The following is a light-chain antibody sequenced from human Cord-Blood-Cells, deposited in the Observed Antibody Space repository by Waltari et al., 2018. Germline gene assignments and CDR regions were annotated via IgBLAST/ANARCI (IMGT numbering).Light chain of an antibody. J-gene: IGLJ3*02. CDR3: QSYDSSLSGV. CDR2: GTS. CDR1: SSNIGAGYD. V-gene: IGLV1-40*01. Sequence: QSVLTQPPSVSGAPGQRVTISCTGSSSNIGAGYDVHWYQQLPGTAPKLLIYGTSKRPAGVPDRFSGSKSGTSASLAITGLQAEDEADYYCQSYDSSLSGVFGGGTKLTVL.